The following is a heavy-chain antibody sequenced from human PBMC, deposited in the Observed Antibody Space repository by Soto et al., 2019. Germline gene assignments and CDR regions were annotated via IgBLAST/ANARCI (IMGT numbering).Heavy chain of an antibody. CDR1: GFIFKNYA. J-gene: IGHJ4*02. V-gene: IGHV3-30*04. Sequence: GGSLRLSCAGSGFIFKNYALNWVRQAPGKGLEWVASITRDGYNKYYADSVKGRFTISRDNSRDTLSLQMTALTIEDPSVYYCTKSSGGSSSVGMDYWGQGTRVTVSS. CDR2: ITRDGYNK. CDR3: TKSSGGSSSVGMDY. D-gene: IGHD6-6*01.